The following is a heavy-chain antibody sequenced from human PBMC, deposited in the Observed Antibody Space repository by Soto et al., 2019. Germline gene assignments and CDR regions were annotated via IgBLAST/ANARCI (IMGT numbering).Heavy chain of an antibody. CDR2: ISTYNTNT. D-gene: IGHD2-2*01. CDR3: ARDRGHCSTSTCYFVPDY. CDR1: GYTFTNYG. Sequence: ASVKVSCKASGYTFTNYGISWVRQAPGQGIEWMGWISTYNTNTNYAQKFQGRVTMATDTSTSTVYMEMGSLTFDDTAVYYCARDRGHCSTSTCYFVPDYWGQGTLVTVSS. J-gene: IGHJ4*02. V-gene: IGHV1-18*01.